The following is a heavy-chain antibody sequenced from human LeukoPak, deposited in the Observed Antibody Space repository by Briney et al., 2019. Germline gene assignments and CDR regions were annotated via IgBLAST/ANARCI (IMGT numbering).Heavy chain of an antibody. J-gene: IGHJ6*03. CDR3: ARSSDRRAYYYYYMDV. V-gene: IGHV4-59*12. CDR2: IYYSGST. CDR1: GGSISSYY. Sequence: SETLSLTCTVSGGSISSYYWSWIRKPPGKGLEWIGYIYYSGSTNYNPSLKSRVTISVDTYKNQFSLKLSSVTAADTAVYYCARSSDRRAYYYYYMDVWGKGTTVTVSS.